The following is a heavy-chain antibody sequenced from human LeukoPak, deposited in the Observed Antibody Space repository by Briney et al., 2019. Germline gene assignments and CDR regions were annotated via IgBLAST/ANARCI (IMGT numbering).Heavy chain of an antibody. Sequence: GGSLRLSCAASGFTFSSYWMSWVRPAPGKGLEWVANIKQDGSEKYYVDSVKGRFTISRDNAKNSLYLQMNSLRAEDTAVYYCASETDFDWSHYWGQGTLVTVSS. CDR2: IKQDGSEK. CDR1: GFTFSSYW. V-gene: IGHV3-7*01. D-gene: IGHD3-9*01. CDR3: ASETDFDWSHY. J-gene: IGHJ4*02.